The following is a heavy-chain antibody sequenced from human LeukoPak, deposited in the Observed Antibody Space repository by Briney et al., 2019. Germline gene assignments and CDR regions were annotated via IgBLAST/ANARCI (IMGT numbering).Heavy chain of an antibody. D-gene: IGHD3-10*01. CDR1: GGSISSSRYY. CDR2: VFYTGTT. Sequence: SETLSLTCTVSGGSISSSRYYWAWIRQPPGKGLEWIGSVFYTGTTDYNPSLNSRVTISIDTSKNQFSLNLGAVTAADSAFYYCAKYGSGTYWGQGTLVTVSS. J-gene: IGHJ4*02. V-gene: IGHV4-39*01. CDR3: AKYGSGTY.